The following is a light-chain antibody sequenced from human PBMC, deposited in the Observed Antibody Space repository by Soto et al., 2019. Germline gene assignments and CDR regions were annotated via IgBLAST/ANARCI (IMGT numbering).Light chain of an antibody. Sequence: QSVLTQPASVSGSPGQSITISCTGTSSDVGGYDYVSWYQHHPGKAPKFMIYEVTNRPSGVSHRFSGSKSGNTDSLTISGLKAEDEADYYCSSYTTTSTYVFGTGTKVTVL. V-gene: IGLV2-14*01. CDR1: SSDVGGYDY. CDR2: EVT. CDR3: SSYTTTSTYV. J-gene: IGLJ1*01.